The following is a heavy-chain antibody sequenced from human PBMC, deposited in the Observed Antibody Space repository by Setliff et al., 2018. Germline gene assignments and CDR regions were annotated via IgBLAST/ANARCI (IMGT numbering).Heavy chain of an antibody. D-gene: IGHD1-20*01. CDR1: GYSFTSYG. CDR2: IGPYNGNT. CDR3: AKGGNITRETYYYYGMDV. V-gene: IGHV1-18*01. Sequence: GASVKVSCKTSGYSFTSYGISWVRQAPGQGLEWMGWIGPYNGNTYYAQKFQGRVAITTDTSTSTAYMELRSLRSDDTAVYYCAKGGNITRETYYYYGMDVWGQGTTVTVSS. J-gene: IGHJ6*02.